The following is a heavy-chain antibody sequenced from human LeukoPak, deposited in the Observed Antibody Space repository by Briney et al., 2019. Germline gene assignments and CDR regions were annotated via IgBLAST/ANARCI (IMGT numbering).Heavy chain of an antibody. CDR3: ARRRKQYGCIDY. J-gene: IGHJ4*02. V-gene: IGHV1-8*02. Sequence: GASVKVSCKASGYTFTGYYMHWVRQAPGQGLEWMGWMNPNSGNTGYAQKFQGRVTMTRNTSISTAYMELSSLRSEDTAVYYCARRRKQYGCIDYWGQGTLVTVSS. CDR1: GYTFTGYY. CDR2: MNPNSGNT. D-gene: IGHD1/OR15-1a*01.